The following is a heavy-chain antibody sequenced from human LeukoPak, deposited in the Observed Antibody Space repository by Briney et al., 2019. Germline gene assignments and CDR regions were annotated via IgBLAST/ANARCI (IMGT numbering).Heavy chain of an antibody. CDR3: AKDRGISRGALDV. V-gene: IGHV3-43*02. CDR2: ISGDGGST. CDR1: GFTFDDYA. Sequence: PGGSLRLSCAASGFTFDDYAMHWVRQAPGKGLEWVSLISGDGGSTYYADSVKGRFTISRDNSKNTLYLQMNSLRAEDTAVYYCAKDRGISRGALDVWGQGTTVTVSS. J-gene: IGHJ6*02. D-gene: IGHD1-14*01.